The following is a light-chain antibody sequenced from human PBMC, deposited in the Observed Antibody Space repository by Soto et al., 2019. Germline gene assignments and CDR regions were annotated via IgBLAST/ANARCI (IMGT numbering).Light chain of an antibody. V-gene: IGKV3-20*01. J-gene: IGKJ1*01. CDR3: QQYGSSRWT. CDR1: QSVSSIY. CDR2: GAS. Sequence: EIVLTQSPGTRSLSPGERATLSCRASQSVSSIYLAWSQQKPGQAPRLLIYGASSRATGIPDRFSGSGSGTDFTLTISRLEPEDFAVYYCQQYGSSRWTFGQGTKVEI.